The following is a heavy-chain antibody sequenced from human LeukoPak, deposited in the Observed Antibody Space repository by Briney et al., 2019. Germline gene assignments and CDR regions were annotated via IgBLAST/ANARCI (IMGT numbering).Heavy chain of an antibody. D-gene: IGHD3-22*01. J-gene: IGHJ4*02. CDR3: TTDGSDYYDSSVDY. Sequence: GGSLRLSCAASGFTFSNYEMNWVRQAPGKGLEWVSYISSSGSTIYYADSVKGRFTISRDNAKNSLYLQMNSLKTEDTAVYYCTTDGSDYYDSSVDYWGQGTLVTVSS. CDR1: GFTFSNYE. V-gene: IGHV3-48*03. CDR2: ISSSGSTI.